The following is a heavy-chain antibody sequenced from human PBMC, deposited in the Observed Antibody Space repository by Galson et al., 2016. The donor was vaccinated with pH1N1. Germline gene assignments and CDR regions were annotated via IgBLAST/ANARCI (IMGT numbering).Heavy chain of an antibody. V-gene: IGHV1-69*13. CDR1: GGIFSSYA. J-gene: IGHJ6*02. D-gene: IGHD3-10*01. Sequence: SVKVSCKASGGIFSSYAVSWVRQAPGRGLEWMGGIIPIFGTSNYAQKFQGRVTITAAESTSTAYLELSSLSSEDTAVYYCARAPDRGEGALSYYYGLDVWGQGTTVIVSS. CDR3: ARAPDRGEGALSYYYGLDV. CDR2: IIPIFGTS.